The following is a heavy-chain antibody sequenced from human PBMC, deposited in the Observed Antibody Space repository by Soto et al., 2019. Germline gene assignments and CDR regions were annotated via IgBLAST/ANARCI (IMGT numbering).Heavy chain of an antibody. CDR1: GFXLSSYA. CDR2: FSGTVGYT. J-gene: IGHJ5*02. Sequence: GXLRLSCAGSGFXLSSYARSWVRQSPGKWLEWVSTFSGTVGYTYYADSLKGRFTISRDYSKNTLFLHMNSLRAADTAVYYCARGQRALITYGPFDPWGQGTLGTVSS. CDR3: ARGQRALITYGPFDP. V-gene: IGHV3-23*01. D-gene: IGHD4-17*01.